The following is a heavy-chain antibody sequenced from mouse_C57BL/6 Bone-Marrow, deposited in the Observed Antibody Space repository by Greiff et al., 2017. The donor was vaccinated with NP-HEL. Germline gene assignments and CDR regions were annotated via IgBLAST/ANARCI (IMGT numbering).Heavy chain of an antibody. CDR2: FTPNSVGT. CDR1: ASTFTSSG. J-gene: IGHJ2*01. Sequence: VHLQQPGADLLKPGPSVNLSCKASASTFTSSGMPWVNQSPGRGLEWIGRFTPNSVGTNYIENFKSKATLTVDKPSSTAYMQLSSLTSEDSAVYYCARSYDYAFDYWGQGTTLTVSS. D-gene: IGHD2-4*01. CDR3: ARSYDYAFDY. V-gene: IGHV1-72*01.